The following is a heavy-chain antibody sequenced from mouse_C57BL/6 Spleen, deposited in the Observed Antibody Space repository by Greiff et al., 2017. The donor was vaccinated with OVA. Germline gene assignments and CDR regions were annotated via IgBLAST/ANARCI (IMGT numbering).Heavy chain of an antibody. V-gene: IGHV1-26*01. D-gene: IGHD1-1*01. J-gene: IGHJ3*01. CDR1: GYTFTDYY. CDR2: INPNNGGT. Sequence: EVQLQQSGPELVKPGASVKISCKASGYTFTDYYMNWVKQSHGKSLEWIGDINPNNGGTSYNQKFKGKATLTVDKSSSTAYMELRSLTSEDSAVYYCASRGDYGSSFPWFAYWGQGTLVTVSA. CDR3: ASRGDYGSSFPWFAY.